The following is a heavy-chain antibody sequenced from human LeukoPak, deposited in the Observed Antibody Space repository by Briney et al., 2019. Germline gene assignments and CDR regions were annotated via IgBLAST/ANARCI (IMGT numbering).Heavy chain of an antibody. CDR1: GYSISSGYY. Sequence: SETLSLTCTVSGYSISSGYYWGWIRQPPGKGLEWIGSIYHSGSTYYNPSLKSRVTISVDTSKNQFSLKLSSVTAADTAVYYCAREGEMATIGGYYFDYWGQGTLVTVSS. V-gene: IGHV4-38-2*02. D-gene: IGHD5-24*01. CDR2: IYHSGST. J-gene: IGHJ4*02. CDR3: AREGEMATIGGYYFDY.